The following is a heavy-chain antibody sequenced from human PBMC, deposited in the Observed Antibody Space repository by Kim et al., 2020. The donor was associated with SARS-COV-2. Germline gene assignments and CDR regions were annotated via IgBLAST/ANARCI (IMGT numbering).Heavy chain of an antibody. J-gene: IGHJ4*02. D-gene: IGHD3-3*01. Sequence: QKVQGRVTITADESTSTAYMELSSLRSEDTAVYYCARDGGYEFWSGYYDYWGQGTLVTVSS. CDR3: ARDGGYEFWSGYYDY. V-gene: IGHV1-69*01.